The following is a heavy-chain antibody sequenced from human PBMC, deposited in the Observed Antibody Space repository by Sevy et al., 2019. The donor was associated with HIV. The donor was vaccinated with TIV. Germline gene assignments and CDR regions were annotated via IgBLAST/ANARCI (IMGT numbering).Heavy chain of an antibody. V-gene: IGHV3-49*03. CDR2: IRSKAYGGTT. J-gene: IGHJ6*03. Sequence: GGSLRLSCTTSGFTFGDFAMSWFRQAPGKGLEWVGFIRSKAYGGTTEYAASVRGRFTFSRDDFKSIAHLQMNSLRTEDTAVYYCTRELLWFGEPPMDVWGKGTTVTVSS. CDR3: TRELLWFGEPPMDV. D-gene: IGHD3-10*01. CDR1: GFTFGDFA.